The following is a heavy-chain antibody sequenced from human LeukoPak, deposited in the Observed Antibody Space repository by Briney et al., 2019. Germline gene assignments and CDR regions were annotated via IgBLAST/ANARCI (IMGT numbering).Heavy chain of an antibody. CDR2: ISAYNGNT. CDR1: GYTFTSYA. J-gene: IGHJ4*02. D-gene: IGHD2-15*01. CDR3: AREDCSGGSCYSGY. V-gene: IGHV1-18*01. Sequence: ASVKVSCKASGYTFTSYAMNWVRQAPGQGLEWMGWISAYNGNTNYAQKLQGRVTMTTDTSTSTAYMELRSLRSDDTAVYYCAREDCSGGSCYSGYWGQGTLVTVSS.